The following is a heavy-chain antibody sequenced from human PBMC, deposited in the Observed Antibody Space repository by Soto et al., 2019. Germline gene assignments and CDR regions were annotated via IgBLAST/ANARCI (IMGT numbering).Heavy chain of an antibody. CDR3: ARESRIVWCGSCYFRPGIDD. Sequence: QVQLVQSGAEVKKPGSSVKVSCKASGGTFSSYAISWVRQAPGQGLEWMGGIIPIFGTANYAQKFQGRVTITSGESTDHALMGLGSLRSEDTAVCYCARESRIVWCGSCYFRPGIDDWGPGTPVTVSS. D-gene: IGHD2-15*01. CDR2: IIPIFGTA. J-gene: IGHJ4*02. CDR1: GGTFSSYA. V-gene: IGHV1-69*05.